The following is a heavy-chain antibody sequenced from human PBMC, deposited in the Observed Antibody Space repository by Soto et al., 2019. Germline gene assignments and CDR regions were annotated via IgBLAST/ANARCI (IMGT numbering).Heavy chain of an antibody. CDR1: GGSISSGGYY. Sequence: SETLSLTCTVSGGSISSGGYYWSWIRQHPGKGLEWIGYIYYSGSTYYNPSLKSRVTISVDTSKNQFSLKLSSVTAADTAVYYCARLPDYYDSSGYPHWGQGTLVTVSS. J-gene: IGHJ4*02. D-gene: IGHD3-22*01. V-gene: IGHV4-31*03. CDR3: ARLPDYYDSSGYPH. CDR2: IYYSGST.